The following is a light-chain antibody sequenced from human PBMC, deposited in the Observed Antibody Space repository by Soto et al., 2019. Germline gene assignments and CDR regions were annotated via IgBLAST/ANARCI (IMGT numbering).Light chain of an antibody. V-gene: IGKV3-20*01. CDR2: AAS. J-gene: IGKJ1*01. CDR3: HQYGSSART. Sequence: EIVLTQSPGTLSLSPGERATLSCRASQSISSGYVAWYQQKPGQAPRLLIYAASSRATGIADRFRGSGSGRDFTLTISRLEPEDFAVYYCHQYGSSARTSGQGTKVDTK. CDR1: QSISSGY.